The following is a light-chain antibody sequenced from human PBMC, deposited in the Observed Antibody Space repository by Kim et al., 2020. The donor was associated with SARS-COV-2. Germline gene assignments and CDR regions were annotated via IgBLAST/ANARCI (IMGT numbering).Light chain of an antibody. CDR3: QSYDSSLSGSKV. V-gene: IGLV1-40*01. J-gene: IGLJ3*02. Sequence: FTISCTGSSSNIGAGYDVHWYQQLPGTAPKLLIYGNSNRPSGVPDRFSGSKSGTSASLAITGLQAEDEADYYCQSYDSSLSGSKVFGGGPKLTVL. CDR2: GNS. CDR1: SSNIGAGYD.